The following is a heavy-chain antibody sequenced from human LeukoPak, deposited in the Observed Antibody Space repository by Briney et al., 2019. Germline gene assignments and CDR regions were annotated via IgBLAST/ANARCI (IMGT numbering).Heavy chain of an antibody. J-gene: IGHJ3*02. CDR2: NYNRGSA. CDR1: GGSIDDYY. CDR3: ARRNDFHI. V-gene: IGHV4-59*08. Sequence: SETLSLTCTVSGGSIDDYYWSWLRQPPGKTLEWIGYNYNRGSAKSNPSLKSRVTISADTSKNQISLKLTSVTAADTAIYYCARRNDFHIWGQGTMVTVSS.